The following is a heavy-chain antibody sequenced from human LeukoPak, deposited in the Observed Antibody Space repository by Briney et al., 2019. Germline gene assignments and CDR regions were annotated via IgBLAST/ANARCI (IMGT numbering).Heavy chain of an antibody. V-gene: IGHV3-23*01. CDR1: GFTFSSYA. J-gene: IGHJ6*02. D-gene: IGHD1-26*01. CDR2: ISGSGGSP. CDR3: ARDLSGSYGFYYYYYYGMDV. Sequence: GGSLRLSCAASGFTFSSYAMSWVRQAPGKGLEWVAAISGSGGSPHYADSVKGRFTISRDNSKNTLYLQMNSLRAEDTAVYYCARDLSGSYGFYYYYYYGMDVWGQGTTVTVSS.